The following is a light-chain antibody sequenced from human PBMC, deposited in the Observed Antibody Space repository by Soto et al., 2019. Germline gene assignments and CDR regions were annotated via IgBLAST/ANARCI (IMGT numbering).Light chain of an antibody. CDR2: AAS. CDR1: QSVSSN. V-gene: IGKV3-15*01. J-gene: IGKJ5*01. Sequence: ELVVMPSPATRSGFLGEGVTXSCRASQSVSSNLAWDQQIPLQSPKLLIYAASTISTRIPTRFSRAGSGTEFTRTISSMPAYDFAVLYFQHYNNWRPLPFGEGTRMGIK. CDR3: QHYNNWRPLP.